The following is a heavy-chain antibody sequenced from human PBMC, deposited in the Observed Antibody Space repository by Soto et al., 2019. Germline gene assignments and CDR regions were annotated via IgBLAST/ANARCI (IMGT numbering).Heavy chain of an antibody. CDR3: AKSSRGAYSSGWYDPFYFDY. V-gene: IGHV3-23*01. D-gene: IGHD6-19*01. CDR2: ISGSGGST. J-gene: IGHJ4*02. Sequence: GGSLRLSCAASGFTFSSYAMSWVRQAPGKGLEWVSAISGSGGSTYYADSVKGRFTIPRDNSKNTLYLQMNSLRAEDTAVYYCAKSSRGAYSSGWYDPFYFDYWGQGTMVTVYS. CDR1: GFTFSSYA.